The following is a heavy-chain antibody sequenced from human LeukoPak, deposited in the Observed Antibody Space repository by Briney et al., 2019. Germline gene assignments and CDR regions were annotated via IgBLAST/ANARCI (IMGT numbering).Heavy chain of an antibody. CDR2: IYHSGST. D-gene: IGHD4-17*01. CDR1: GGSISSSNW. CDR3: ARDGLTTVTTWNAFDI. V-gene: IGHV4-4*02. Sequence: SETLSLTCAVSGGSISSSNWWSWVRQPPGKGLEWIGEIYHSGSTNYNPSLKSRVTISVDKSKNQFSLKLSSVTAADTAVYYCARDGLTTVTTWNAFDIWGQGTMVTVSS. J-gene: IGHJ3*02.